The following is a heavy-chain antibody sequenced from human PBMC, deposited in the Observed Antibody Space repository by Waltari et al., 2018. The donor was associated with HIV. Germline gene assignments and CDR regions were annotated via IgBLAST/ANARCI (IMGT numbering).Heavy chain of an antibody. V-gene: IGHV3-23*01. CDR2: FSGTGGTG. Sequence: VHLLESGGGLVQPGGSLRLSVAASGFSFSSYALRWVRQAPVKGLEWVSAFSGTGGTGYSADSVRGRFTISRDNAKNTLFLQMDSLRADDTAVYYCAKVYYYDSSTYFLKVPHYDYWGQGTLVTVSS. J-gene: IGHJ4*02. CDR3: AKVYYYDSSTYFLKVPHYDY. CDR1: GFSFSSYA. D-gene: IGHD3-22*01.